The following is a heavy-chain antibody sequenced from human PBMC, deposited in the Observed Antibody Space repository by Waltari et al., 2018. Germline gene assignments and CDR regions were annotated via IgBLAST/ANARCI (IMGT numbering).Heavy chain of an antibody. CDR2: IYYSVST. CDR3: ASFSGYDFPLFGWFDP. Sequence: QEQLQESGPGLVKTSQALSITCTVAGGSISSGYYYWGWVRQHPGKGLDWIGYIYYSVSTYYNPSLKSRVTISVDTSKNQFSLKLCSVTAADTAVYYCASFSGYDFPLFGWFDPWGQGTLVTVSS. CDR1: GGSISSGYYY. D-gene: IGHD5-12*01. J-gene: IGHJ5*02. V-gene: IGHV4-30-4*08.